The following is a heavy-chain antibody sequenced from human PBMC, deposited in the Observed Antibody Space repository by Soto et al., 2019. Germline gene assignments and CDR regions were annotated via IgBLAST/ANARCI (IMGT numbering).Heavy chain of an antibody. D-gene: IGHD2-21*01. Sequence: PGGSLRLSRAASGFTFSSYAIHWVRRAPGKGLEWVAGISFDGSKKSYTETMKGRFTIFRDNSENTVFLQVNSLRADDTAVYYCARANMIAIDSWGLGTLVTVSS. CDR3: ARANMIAIDS. CDR2: ISFDGSKK. CDR1: GFTFSSYA. V-gene: IGHV3-30*04. J-gene: IGHJ4*02.